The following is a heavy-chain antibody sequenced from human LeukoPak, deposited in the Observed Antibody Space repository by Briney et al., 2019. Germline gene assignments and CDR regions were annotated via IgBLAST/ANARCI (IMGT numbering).Heavy chain of an antibody. CDR1: GFTFSSYS. CDR2: ISSSSSTI. J-gene: IGHJ6*03. V-gene: IGHV3-48*01. CDR3: ARPYYDILTGSHMDV. Sequence: GGSLRLSCAASGFTFSSYSMDWVRQAPGKGLEWVSYISSSSSTIYYADSVKGRFTISRDNAKNSLYLQMNSLRAEDTAVYYCARPYYDILTGSHMDVWGKGTTVTVSS. D-gene: IGHD3-9*01.